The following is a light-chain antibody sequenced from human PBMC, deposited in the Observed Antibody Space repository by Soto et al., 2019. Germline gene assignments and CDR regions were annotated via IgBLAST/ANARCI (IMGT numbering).Light chain of an antibody. CDR1: QSVSSNN. Sequence: EIVLTQSPGTLSLSPGERATLSCRASQSVSSNNLVWYQQKPGQAPRLLIYGASYRAAGIPARFSGSGSGTEFTLTISSLQSEDFAVYYCQQYQNLWTFGQGTKVDIK. V-gene: IGKV3D-15*01. CDR3: QQYQNLWT. CDR2: GAS. J-gene: IGKJ1*01.